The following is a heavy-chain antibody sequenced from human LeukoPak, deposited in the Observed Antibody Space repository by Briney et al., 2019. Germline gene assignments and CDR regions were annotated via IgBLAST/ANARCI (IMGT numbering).Heavy chain of an antibody. CDR2: IIPIFGTA. J-gene: IGHJ4*02. V-gene: IGHV1-69*05. CDR3: ARDVKYGGYLGY. Sequence: GASVKVSCKASGGTFSSYAISWVRQAPGQGLEWMGGIIPIFGTANYAQKFQGRVTMTRDTSTSTVYMELSSLRSEDTAVYYCARDVKYGGYLGYWGQGTLVTVSS. D-gene: IGHD4/OR15-4a*01. CDR1: GGTFSSYA.